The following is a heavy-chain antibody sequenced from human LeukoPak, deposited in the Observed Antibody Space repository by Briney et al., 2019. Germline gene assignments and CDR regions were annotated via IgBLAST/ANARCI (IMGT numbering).Heavy chain of an antibody. V-gene: IGHV3-23*01. CDR1: GFTFSSYA. Sequence: GGTLRLSCAASGFTFSSYAMIWVRQPPGKGLEWVSSIFPSGGEIHYADSVRGRFTISRDNSKSTLSLQMNSLRAEDTAIYYCATYRQVLLPFESWGQGTLVTVSS. CDR2: IFPSGGEI. J-gene: IGHJ4*02. D-gene: IGHD2-8*02. CDR3: ATYRQVLLPFES.